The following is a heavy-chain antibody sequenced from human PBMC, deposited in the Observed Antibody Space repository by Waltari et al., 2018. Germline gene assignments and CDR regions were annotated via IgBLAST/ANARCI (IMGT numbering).Heavy chain of an antibody. CDR3: VHRKSYDSAGWHVDAFDV. V-gene: IGHV2-5*01. CDR2: IYWNDDK. Sequence: QITLKESGPTLVKPTQPLTLTCTFSGFSLRNTGVGVGWIRQPPGKALEWLAFIYWNDDKRYRPSLKSRLTIITDTSKTQVVLTMTNMDPVDTATYYCVHRKSYDSAGWHVDAFDVWGPGTMITVSS. D-gene: IGHD3-22*01. J-gene: IGHJ3*01. CDR1: GFSLRNTGVG.